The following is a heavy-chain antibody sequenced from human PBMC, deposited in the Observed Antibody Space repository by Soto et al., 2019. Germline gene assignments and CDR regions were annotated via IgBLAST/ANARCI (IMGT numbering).Heavy chain of an antibody. CDR3: ASLMSGYSGYDYGWYSY. D-gene: IGHD5-12*01. V-gene: IGHV4-61*01. J-gene: IGHJ4*02. Sequence: SETLSLTCTVSGGSVSSGSYYWSWIRQPPGKGLEWIGYIYYSGSTNYNPSLKSRVTISVDTSKNQFSLKLSSVTAADTAVYYCASLMSGYSGYDYGWYSYWGQGTLVTVSS. CDR2: IYYSGST. CDR1: GGSVSSGSYY.